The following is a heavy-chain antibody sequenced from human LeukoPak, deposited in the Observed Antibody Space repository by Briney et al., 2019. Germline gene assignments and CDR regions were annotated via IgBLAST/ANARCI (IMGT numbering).Heavy chain of an antibody. D-gene: IGHD1-1*01. Sequence: SQTLSLTCAISGASVSVSASWNWIRQSPSRGLEWLGRTYYRSKWYSEYATSVKSRISINADTSENQFSLQLNSVIPQDTAVYYCARDPDSSNEWGSFDPWGQGTLVTVSS. CDR2: TYYRSKWYS. CDR3: ARDPDSSNEWGSFDP. V-gene: IGHV6-1*01. J-gene: IGHJ5*02. CDR1: GASVSVSAS.